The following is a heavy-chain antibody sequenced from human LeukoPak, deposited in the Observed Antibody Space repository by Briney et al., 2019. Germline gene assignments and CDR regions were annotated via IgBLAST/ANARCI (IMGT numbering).Heavy chain of an antibody. Sequence: SETLSLTCTVSGGSISSTTYFWDWIRQPPGKGLEWLATMYYSGSTYRNPSLKSRVTISVDTSKNQFSLRLTSVTAADTAVYYCARGGRWLQFNYWGQGTLVTVSS. J-gene: IGHJ4*02. V-gene: IGHV4-39*01. D-gene: IGHD5-24*01. CDR1: GGSISSTTYF. CDR3: ARGGRWLQFNY. CDR2: MYYSGST.